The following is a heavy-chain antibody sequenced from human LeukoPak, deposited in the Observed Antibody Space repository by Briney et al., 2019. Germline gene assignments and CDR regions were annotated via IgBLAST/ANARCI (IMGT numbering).Heavy chain of an antibody. CDR1: GFTFSSYS. V-gene: IGHV3-21*01. CDR2: ISSSSSYI. CDR3: ARDGSGSSYYYYYYMDV. J-gene: IGHJ6*03. Sequence: GGSLRLSCAASGFTFSSYSMNWVRQAPGKGLEWVSSISSSSSYIYYADSVKGRFTISRDNAKNSLYLQMNSLRAEDTAVYYCARDGSGSSYYYYYYMDVWGKGTTVTVSS. D-gene: IGHD3-10*01.